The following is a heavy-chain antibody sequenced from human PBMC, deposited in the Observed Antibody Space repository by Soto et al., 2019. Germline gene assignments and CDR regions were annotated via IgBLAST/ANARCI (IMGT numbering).Heavy chain of an antibody. V-gene: IGHV5-51*01. Sequence: GDSLKISCKGSGDSCTSYWLGWVRQIPGKGLEWMVISYPGDSDTRYSPSFQGQVTISADKSIGTAYLQWSSLKASDTAMYYCARHGDYYDSSGYYRTGYDDYGMDVWGQGTTVTVSS. D-gene: IGHD3-22*01. CDR2: SYPGDSDT. J-gene: IGHJ6*02. CDR1: GDSCTSYW. CDR3: ARHGDYYDSSGYYRTGYDDYGMDV.